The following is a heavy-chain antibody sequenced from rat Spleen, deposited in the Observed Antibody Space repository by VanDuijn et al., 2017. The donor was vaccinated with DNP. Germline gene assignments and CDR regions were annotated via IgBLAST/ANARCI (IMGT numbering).Heavy chain of an antibody. Sequence: EVQLVESGGGLVQPGRSLKLTCAASGFTFSDSYMAWVRQAPKKGLEWVASISYFGDNTYSGDSVKGRFTISRDNAKSTLYLQMNSLRSEDMATYYCARHGRRVFDYWGQGVMVTVSS. CDR1: GFTFSDSY. CDR2: ISYFGDNT. D-gene: IGHD1-11*01. CDR3: ARHGRRVFDY. J-gene: IGHJ2*01. V-gene: IGHV5-22*01.